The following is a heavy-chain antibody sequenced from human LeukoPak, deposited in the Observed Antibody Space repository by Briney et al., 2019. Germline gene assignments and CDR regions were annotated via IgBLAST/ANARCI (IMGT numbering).Heavy chain of an antibody. V-gene: IGHV3-73*01. CDR3: AKAPVTSCRGAYCYPFDS. CDR1: GFIFSHHG. D-gene: IGHD2-21*01. Sequence: GSLRLSCATSGFIFSHHGMNWVRQASGKGLEWVGRIRSTANGYATAYAASVKGRFTISRDDSKNTAYLQMNSLRAEDAAVYFCAKAPVTSCRGAYCYPFDSWGQGTLVTVSS. J-gene: IGHJ4*02. CDR2: IRSTANGYAT.